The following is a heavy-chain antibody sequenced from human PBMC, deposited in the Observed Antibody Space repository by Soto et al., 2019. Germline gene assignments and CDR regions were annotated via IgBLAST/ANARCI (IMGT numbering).Heavy chain of an antibody. CDR3: ASLSGYVNFDY. CDR2: INHSGST. J-gene: IGHJ4*02. D-gene: IGHD5-12*01. V-gene: IGHV4-34*01. CDR1: GGSFSGYY. Sequence: SETLSLTCAAYGGSFSGYYWSWIRQPPGKGLEWIGEINHSGSTNYNPSLKSRVTISVDTSKNQFSLKLSSVTAADTAVYYCASLSGYVNFDYWGQGTLVTVSS.